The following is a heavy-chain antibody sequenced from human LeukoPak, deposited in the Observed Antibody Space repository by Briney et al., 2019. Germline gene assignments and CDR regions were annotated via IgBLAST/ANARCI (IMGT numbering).Heavy chain of an antibody. CDR3: APGWYAIDH. CDR2: ISSSGSAI. V-gene: IGHV3-48*04. Sequence: GGSLRLSCAVSGITFSRYSMNWVRQAPGKGLEWVSYISSSGSAIYFLDSGKGRLTISRDNAKNSVYLQMNSLTAEDTAVYYCAPGWYAIDHWGQGTLVTVSS. J-gene: IGHJ4*02. D-gene: IGHD6-19*01. CDR1: GITFSRYS.